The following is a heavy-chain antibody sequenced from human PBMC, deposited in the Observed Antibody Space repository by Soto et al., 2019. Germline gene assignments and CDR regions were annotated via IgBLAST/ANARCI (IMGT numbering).Heavy chain of an antibody. Sequence: GGSLRLSCAASGFTISGFGMHWIRQAPGKGLEWVAVISYDGTRKYFASSVKGRFSISRDDSRSTVYLDMNSLRAEDTAVYYCAKALDAYTWNLGRWLEPWGQGTMGPVS. V-gene: IGHV3-30*18. CDR2: ISYDGTRK. CDR1: GFTISGFG. CDR3: AKALDAYTWNLGRWLEP. J-gene: IGHJ5*02. D-gene: IGHD1-20*01.